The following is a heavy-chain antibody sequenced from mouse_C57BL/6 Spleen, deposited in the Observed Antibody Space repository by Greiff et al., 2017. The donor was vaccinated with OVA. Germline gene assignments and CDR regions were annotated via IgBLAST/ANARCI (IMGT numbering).Heavy chain of an antibody. CDR1: GFTFSDYG. D-gene: IGHD1-1*01. CDR3: ARGAFITTVVGAMDY. CDR2: ISSGSSTI. V-gene: IGHV5-17*01. J-gene: IGHJ4*01. Sequence: EVQRVESGGGLVKPGGSLKLSCAASGFTFSDYGMHWVRQAPEKGLEWVAYISSGSSTIYYADTVKGRFTISRDNAKNTLFLQMTSLRSEDTAMYYCARGAFITTVVGAMDYWGQGTSVTVSS.